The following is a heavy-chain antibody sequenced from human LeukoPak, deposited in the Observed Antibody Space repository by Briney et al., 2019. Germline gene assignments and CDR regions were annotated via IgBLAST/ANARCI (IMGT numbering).Heavy chain of an antibody. D-gene: IGHD3-9*01. CDR3: ARGEAGILTGYPYYFDY. CDR1: GGSISRYY. J-gene: IGHJ4*02. V-gene: IGHV4-59*01. CDR2: IYYSGST. Sequence: KPSETLSLTCTVPGGSISRYYWSWIRQPPGKGLEWIGYIYYSGSTNYNPSLKNRVTISVDTSNNQFSLKLNSVTAADTAVYYCARGEAGILTGYPYYFDYWGQGTLVTVSS.